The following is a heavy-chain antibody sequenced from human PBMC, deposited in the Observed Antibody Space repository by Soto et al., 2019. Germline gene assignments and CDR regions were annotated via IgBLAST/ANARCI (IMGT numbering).Heavy chain of an antibody. CDR1: GGSISSGGYY. D-gene: IGHD3-3*01. CDR2: IYYSGST. V-gene: IGHV4-31*03. CDR3: ARDRSRSRTQYYDFWSGPYGMDV. Sequence: SETLSLTCTVSGGSISSGGYYWSWIRQHPGKGLEWIGYIYYSGSTYYNPSLKIRVTISVDTSKNQFSLKLSSVTAADTAVYYCARDRSRSRTQYYDFWSGPYGMDVWGQGTTVTVSS. J-gene: IGHJ6*02.